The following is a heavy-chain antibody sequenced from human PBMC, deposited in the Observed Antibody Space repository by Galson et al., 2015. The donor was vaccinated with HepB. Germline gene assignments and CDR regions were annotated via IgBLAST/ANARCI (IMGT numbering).Heavy chain of an antibody. J-gene: IGHJ4*02. Sequence: SLRLSCAASGFTFSAFWLAWVRQSPAKRLEWVAKIKTDGSLTYYVDSVKGRFTISRDNAKNSLYLQMNTMRAEDSAMYYCVRDMFGSGSFDKWGQGIRVTVSS. CDR3: VRDMFGSGSFDK. CDR2: IKTDGSLT. CDR1: GFTFSAFW. D-gene: IGHD3-10*01. V-gene: IGHV3-7*03.